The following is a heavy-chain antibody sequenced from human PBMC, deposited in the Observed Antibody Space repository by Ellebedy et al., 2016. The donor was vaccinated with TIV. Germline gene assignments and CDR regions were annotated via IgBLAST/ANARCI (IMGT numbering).Heavy chain of an antibody. Sequence: MPSETLSLTCTVSGGSISSYYWGWIRQPPGKGLEWIGSIYYSGSTYYNPSLKSRVTISVDTSKNQFSLKLSSVTAADTAVYYCARQNVEANYDYVWGRAGNWFDPWGQGTLVTVSS. CDR1: GGSISSYY. V-gene: IGHV4-39*01. J-gene: IGHJ5*02. D-gene: IGHD3-16*01. CDR3: ARQNVEANYDYVWGRAGNWFDP. CDR2: IYYSGST.